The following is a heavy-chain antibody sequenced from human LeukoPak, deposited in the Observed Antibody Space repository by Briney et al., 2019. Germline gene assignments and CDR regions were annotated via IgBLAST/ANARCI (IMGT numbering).Heavy chain of an antibody. CDR2: IKQDGSEK. D-gene: IGHD5-18*01. J-gene: IGHJ4*02. CDR1: GFTFSTYW. V-gene: IGHV3-7*01. Sequence: GGSLRLSCAASGFTFSTYWMSWVRQAPGKGLEWVANIKQDGSEKYYVDSVKGRFTISRDNAKNSLYLQMNSLRAADTAVYYCARVGGYSYGPTDYWGQGTLVTVSS. CDR3: ARVGGYSYGPTDY.